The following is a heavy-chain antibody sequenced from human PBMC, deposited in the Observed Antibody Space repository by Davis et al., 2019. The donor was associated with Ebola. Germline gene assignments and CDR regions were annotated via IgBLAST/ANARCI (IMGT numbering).Heavy chain of an antibody. CDR3: AKKARWELLVDAFDI. J-gene: IGHJ3*02. CDR2: ISVYNGNT. CDR1: GYTFTSYG. D-gene: IGHD1-26*01. Sequence: AASVKVSCKASGYTFTSYGISWVRQAPGQRLEWMGWISVYNGNTNYAQKLQGRVTMTTDTSTSTAYMELRSLRSDETAVYYCAKKARWELLVDAFDIWGQGTMVTVSS. V-gene: IGHV1-18*01.